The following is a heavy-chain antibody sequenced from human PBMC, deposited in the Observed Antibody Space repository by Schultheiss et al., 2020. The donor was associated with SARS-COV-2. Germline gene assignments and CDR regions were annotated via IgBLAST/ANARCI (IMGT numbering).Heavy chain of an antibody. J-gene: IGHJ4*02. V-gene: IGHV3-53*01. CDR3: ANGGYSYGPDY. CDR2: IYSCGST. D-gene: IGHD5-18*01. Sequence: GGSLRLSCAASGFTFSDYYMSWIRQAPGKGLEWVSVIYSCGSTYYADSVKGRFTISRDNSKNTLYLQMNSLRAEDTAVYYCANGGYSYGPDYWGQGTLVTVSS. CDR1: GFTFSDYY.